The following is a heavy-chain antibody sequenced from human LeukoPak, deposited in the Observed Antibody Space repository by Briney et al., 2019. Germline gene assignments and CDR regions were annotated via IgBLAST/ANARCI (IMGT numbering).Heavy chain of an antibody. D-gene: IGHD3-22*01. J-gene: IGHJ1*01. CDR1: GDSVTSGHYQ. CDR2: IHHSGTI. CDR3: AGGNDDSKLHH. Sequence: SDTQSLTCSVSGDSVTSGHYQWSWICQHPEKGPACIGHIHHSGTIYYNPSLLSRATISVDASKNQFSLRLSSVTAADTALYYCAGGNDDSKLHHWGQGTLVTVSS. V-gene: IGHV4-31*03.